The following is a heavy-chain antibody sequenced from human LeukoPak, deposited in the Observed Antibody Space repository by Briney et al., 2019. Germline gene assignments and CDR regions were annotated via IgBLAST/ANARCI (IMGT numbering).Heavy chain of an antibody. D-gene: IGHD6-13*01. CDR3: ARVAYSSSWSFDY. Sequence: SVTVSCKASGGTFSSYAISWVRQAPGQGLEWMGGIIPIFGTANYAQKFQGRVTITADESTSTAYMELSSLRSEDTAVYYCARVAYSSSWSFDYWGQGTLVTVSS. V-gene: IGHV1-69*13. CDR1: GGTFSSYA. J-gene: IGHJ4*02. CDR2: IIPIFGTA.